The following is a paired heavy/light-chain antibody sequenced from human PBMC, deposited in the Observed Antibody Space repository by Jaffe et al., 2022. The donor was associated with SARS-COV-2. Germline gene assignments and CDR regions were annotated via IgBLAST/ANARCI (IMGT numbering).Light chain of an antibody. V-gene: IGLV3-21*04. Sequence: SYVLTQPPSVSVAPGETASVTCAADNIGGKNVHWYQQKPGQAPVLVITHDTDRPPGIPERFSGSNSGNMATLTISRVEAEDEADYYCQVWDVNSQHRYVFGAGTEVTVL. CDR2: HDT. J-gene: IGLJ1*01. CDR1: NIGGKN. CDR3: QVWDVNSQHRYV.
Heavy chain of an antibody. CDR3: ARVDCTIVTCSGNEDGFDM. D-gene: IGHD2-15*01. Sequence: QVRLHGSGPGLVTPSQTLSLTCTVSGASVSSGGWSWIRQKSGKGLEWIGLIYNGGRTYYSPSLRGRVTVSLDKSTNQFYLKLTSLTAADTAAYYCARVDCTIVTCSGNEDGFDMWGQGTMVTV. V-gene: IGHV4-31*03. J-gene: IGHJ3*02. CDR2: IYNGGRT. CDR1: GASVSSGG.